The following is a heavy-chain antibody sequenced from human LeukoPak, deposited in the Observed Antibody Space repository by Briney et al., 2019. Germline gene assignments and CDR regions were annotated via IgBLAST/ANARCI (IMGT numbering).Heavy chain of an antibody. D-gene: IGHD6-13*01. CDR2: INPSGGST. Sequence: ASVKVSCKASGYTFTSYYMHWVRQAPGQGLEWMGIINPSGGSTSYAQKFQGRVTMTRDTSMSTVYMELSSLRSEDAAVYYCARDRPMVAAAGLPNDYWGQGTLVTVSS. J-gene: IGHJ4*02. V-gene: IGHV1-46*01. CDR3: ARDRPMVAAAGLPNDY. CDR1: GYTFTSYY.